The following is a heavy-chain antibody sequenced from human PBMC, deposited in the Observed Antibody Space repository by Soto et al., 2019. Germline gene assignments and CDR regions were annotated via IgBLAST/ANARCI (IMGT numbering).Heavy chain of an antibody. CDR2: IIPILGIA. CDR1: GGTFSSYT. CDR3: ARALNYYDSSGPRSPYAMDV. Sequence: SVKVSCKASGGTFSSYTISWVRQAPGQGLEWMGRIIPILGIANYAQKFQGRVTITADKSTSTAYMELSSLRSEDTAVYYCARALNYYDSSGPRSPYAMDVWGQGTTVTVSS. D-gene: IGHD3-22*01. J-gene: IGHJ6*02. V-gene: IGHV1-69*02.